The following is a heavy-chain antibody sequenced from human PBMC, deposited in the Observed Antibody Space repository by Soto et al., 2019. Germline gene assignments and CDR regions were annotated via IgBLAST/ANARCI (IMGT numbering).Heavy chain of an antibody. Sequence: QVQLVESGGGVVQPGRSLRLSCAASGFTFSSYGMHWVRQAPGKGLEWVAVISYDGSNKYYADSVKGRFTISRDNSKNTLYLQMNSLRAEDTAVYYCAKDTDYDSSGYYAYYFDYWGQGTLVTVSS. CDR2: ISYDGSNK. CDR1: GFTFSSYG. CDR3: AKDTDYDSSGYYAYYFDY. V-gene: IGHV3-30*18. D-gene: IGHD3-22*01. J-gene: IGHJ4*02.